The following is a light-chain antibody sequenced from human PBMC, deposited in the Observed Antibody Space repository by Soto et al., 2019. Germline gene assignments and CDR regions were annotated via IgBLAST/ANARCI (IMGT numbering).Light chain of an antibody. J-gene: IGKJ1*01. V-gene: IGKV3-15*01. Sequence: EIVMIQSPATLTVLPREKTALSSPATQSVTASYLAWYHHKPGQAPRLLIYDASTRATDIPARFTGSGSGTEFTLTISSLQSEDFAVYYCQQYNNWPPTWTFGQGTKVDI. CDR2: DAS. CDR1: QSVTASY. CDR3: QQYNNWPPTWT.